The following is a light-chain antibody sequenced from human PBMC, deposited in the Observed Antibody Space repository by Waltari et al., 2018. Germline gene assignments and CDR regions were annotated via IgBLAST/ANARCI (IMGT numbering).Light chain of an antibody. CDR3: QQYNNWPPA. J-gene: IGKJ1*01. Sequence: EIVMTQSPATLSVSPGERATLSCRASQSVSSNLAWYQQKPGQAPRLLIYGASTRATDIPARFSGSGSGTDFTLTISSMQSEDFAVYYCQQYNNWPPAFGQGTKVEIK. CDR1: QSVSSN. V-gene: IGKV3-15*01. CDR2: GAS.